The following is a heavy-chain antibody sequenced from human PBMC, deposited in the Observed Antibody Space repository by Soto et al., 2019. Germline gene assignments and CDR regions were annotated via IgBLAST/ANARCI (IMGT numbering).Heavy chain of an antibody. Sequence: SETLSLTCTVSGGSISSYYWSWIRQPPGKGLEWIGYIYHSGSTNYNPSLKSRVTISVDRSKNQFSLKLSSVTAADTAVYYCARDRAFWSGPRGISWFDPWGQGTLVTV. J-gene: IGHJ5*02. CDR1: GGSISSYY. CDR2: IYHSGST. V-gene: IGHV4-59*12. CDR3: ARDRAFWSGPRGISWFDP. D-gene: IGHD3-3*01.